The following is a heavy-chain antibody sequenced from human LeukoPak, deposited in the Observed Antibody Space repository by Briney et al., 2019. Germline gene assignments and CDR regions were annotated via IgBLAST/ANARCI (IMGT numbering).Heavy chain of an antibody. Sequence: PGGSLRLSCAASGFTVSSNYMSWVRQAPGKGLEWVSVIYSGGSTYYADSVKGRFTISRDNSKNTLYLQMNSLRAEDTAVYYCAREPGYSSGWYSGMDVWGQGTTVTVSS. J-gene: IGHJ6*02. CDR2: IYSGGST. CDR1: GFTVSSNY. D-gene: IGHD6-19*01. CDR3: AREPGYSSGWYSGMDV. V-gene: IGHV3-66*01.